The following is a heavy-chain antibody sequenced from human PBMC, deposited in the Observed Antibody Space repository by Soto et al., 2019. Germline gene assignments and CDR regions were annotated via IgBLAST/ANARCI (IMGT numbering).Heavy chain of an antibody. Sequence: GGSLRLSCAASGFTFSSYAMHWVRQAPGKGLEWVAVISYDGSNKYYADSVKGRFTISRDNSKNTLYLQMNSLRAEDTAVYYCARDYYRFNSGYGFXMDGWGQGTTVTVSS. CDR2: ISYDGSNK. CDR3: ARDYYRFNSGYGFXMDG. J-gene: IGHJ6*02. CDR1: GFTFSSYA. V-gene: IGHV3-30-3*01. D-gene: IGHD5-12*01.